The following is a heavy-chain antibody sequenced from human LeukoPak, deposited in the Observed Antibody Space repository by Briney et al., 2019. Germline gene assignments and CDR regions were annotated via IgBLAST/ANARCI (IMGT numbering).Heavy chain of an antibody. CDR3: TTDQYSGTMTFDY. V-gene: IGHV3-15*01. D-gene: IGHD2-2*01. Sequence: PGGSLRLSCAASGFLFSRYWMGWVRQAPGKGLEWVGRIKSKTDGGTTDYAAPVKGRFTISRDDSKNTLYLRMNSLKIEDTAVYYCTTDQYSGTMTFDYWGQGALVTVSS. CDR1: GFLFSRYW. CDR2: IKSKTDGGTT. J-gene: IGHJ4*02.